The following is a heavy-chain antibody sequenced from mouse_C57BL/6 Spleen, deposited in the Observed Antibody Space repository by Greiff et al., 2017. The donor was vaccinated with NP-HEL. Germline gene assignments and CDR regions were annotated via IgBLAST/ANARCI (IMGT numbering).Heavy chain of an antibody. V-gene: IGHV1-52*01. CDR1: GYTFTSYW. Sequence: QVQLKESGAELVRPGSSVKLSCKASGYTFTSYWMHWVKQRPIQGLEWIGNIDPSDSETHYNQKFKDKATLTVDKSSSTAFMQLSSLTSEDSAVYYCARLGTGNYGYFDVWGTGTTVTVSS. CDR3: ARLGTGNYGYFDV. D-gene: IGHD2-1*01. CDR2: IDPSDSET. J-gene: IGHJ1*03.